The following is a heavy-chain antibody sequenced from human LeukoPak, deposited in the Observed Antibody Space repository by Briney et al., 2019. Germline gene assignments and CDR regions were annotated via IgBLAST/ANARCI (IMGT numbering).Heavy chain of an antibody. CDR2: INPNSGGT. CDR1: GYTFTVYY. J-gene: IGHJ4*02. V-gene: IGHV1-2*02. D-gene: IGHD3-22*01. CDR3: ARGTYYYDSSGYFGY. Sequence: ASVKVSSKASGYTFTVYYMHWVRQAPGQGLEWMGWINPNSGGTNYAQKFQGRVTMTRDTSISTAYMELSRLRSDDTAVYYCARGTYYYDSSGYFGYWGQGTLVTVSS.